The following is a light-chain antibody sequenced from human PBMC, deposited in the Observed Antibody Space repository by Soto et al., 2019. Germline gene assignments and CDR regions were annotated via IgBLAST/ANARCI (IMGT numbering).Light chain of an antibody. CDR3: CSYAGINTFYV. Sequence: QTSMTHPASLSGSPGQSITISCTAASSDVGNNNLVSWYQHHPGKAPQLIIHDVNKRPSGVSTRFSGSKSGNTASLTIAGLQAEDEADYYCCSYAGINTFYVFGSGTKVTVL. V-gene: IGLV2-23*02. CDR1: SSDVGNNNL. CDR2: DVN. J-gene: IGLJ1*01.